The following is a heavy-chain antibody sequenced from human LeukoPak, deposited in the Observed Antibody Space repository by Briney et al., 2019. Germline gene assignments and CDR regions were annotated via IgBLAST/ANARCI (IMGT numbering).Heavy chain of an antibody. CDR3: ATDFYDST. Sequence: GGSLRLSCATSGFTFSNAWMNWVRQAPGKGLEWVGCIRSNSDGGTIDYAAPVKGRFTLSRDDSKTTLYLQMNSLQTEDTAVYYCATDFYDSTWGQGTLVTVSS. V-gene: IGHV3-15*07. J-gene: IGHJ5*02. CDR1: GFTFSNAW. D-gene: IGHD3-22*01. CDR2: IRSNSDGGTI.